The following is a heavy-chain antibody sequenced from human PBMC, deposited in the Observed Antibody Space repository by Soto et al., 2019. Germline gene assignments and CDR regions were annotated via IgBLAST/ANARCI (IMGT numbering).Heavy chain of an antibody. V-gene: IGHV3-23*01. Sequence: GSLRLSCAASGFTLGRYGMSWVRQAPGKGLEWVSAVSPNGQGIYYADSVRGRFTISRDNSESTLYLQMSSLRPEDTAVYYCSASMTTVFSSYTKWGQGALVTVSS. J-gene: IGHJ4*02. D-gene: IGHD4-4*01. CDR2: VSPNGQGI. CDR1: GFTLGRYG. CDR3: SASMTTVFSSYTK.